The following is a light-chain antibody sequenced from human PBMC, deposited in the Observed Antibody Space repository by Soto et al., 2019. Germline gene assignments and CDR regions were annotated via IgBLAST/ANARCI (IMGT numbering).Light chain of an antibody. CDR2: DAS. V-gene: IGKV1-5*01. CDR3: QQYNSYPTWT. J-gene: IGKJ1*01. Sequence: DIQMTQSPSTLSASVGDRVTITCRASQSISSWLAWYQQKPGKAPKLLIYDASSLESGVPSRFSGSGSGTEFTLTISSLQPDDFATYYGQQYNSYPTWTFGQGTKVDIK. CDR1: QSISSW.